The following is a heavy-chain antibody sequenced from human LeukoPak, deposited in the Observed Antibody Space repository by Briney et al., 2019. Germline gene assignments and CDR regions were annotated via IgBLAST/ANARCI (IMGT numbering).Heavy chain of an antibody. D-gene: IGHD3-3*01. CDR3: AGGPTRLRFLEWLPGPVDY. J-gene: IGHJ4*02. CDR1: GGSISSGGYY. Sequence: PSETLSLTCTVSGGSISSGGYYWSWIRQHPGKGLEWIGYIYYSGSTYYNPSLKSRVTISVDTSKNQFSLKLSSATAADTAVYYCAGGPTRLRFLEWLPGPVDYWGQGTLVTVSS. CDR2: IYYSGST. V-gene: IGHV4-31*03.